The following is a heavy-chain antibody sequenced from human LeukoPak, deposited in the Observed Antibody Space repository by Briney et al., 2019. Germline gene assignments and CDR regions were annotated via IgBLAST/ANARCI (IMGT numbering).Heavy chain of an antibody. V-gene: IGHV1-69*13. CDR3: ARANYYFDSSGYIRRLYYFDY. CDR2: IIPIFGTA. J-gene: IGHJ4*02. CDR1: GGTFSSYA. Sequence: APVKVSCKASGGTFSSYAISWVRQAPGQGLEWMGGIIPIFGTANYAQKFQGRVTITADESTSTAYMELSSLRSEDTAVYYCARANYYFDSSGYIRRLYYFDYWGQGTLVTVSS. D-gene: IGHD3-22*01.